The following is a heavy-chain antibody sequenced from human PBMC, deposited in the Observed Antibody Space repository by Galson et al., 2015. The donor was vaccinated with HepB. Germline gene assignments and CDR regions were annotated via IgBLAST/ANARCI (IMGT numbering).Heavy chain of an antibody. J-gene: IGHJ3*02. CDR3: ARRGYGALYAFDI. Sequence: SETLSLTCTVSGGSISSSSYYWGWIRQPPGKGLEWIGSIYYSGSTYYNPSLKSRVTISVDTSKKQFSLKLSSVTAADTAVYYCARRGYGALYAFDIWGQGTRLTVSS. CDR1: GGSISSSSYY. D-gene: IGHD5-18*01. CDR2: IYYSGST. V-gene: IGHV4-39*01.